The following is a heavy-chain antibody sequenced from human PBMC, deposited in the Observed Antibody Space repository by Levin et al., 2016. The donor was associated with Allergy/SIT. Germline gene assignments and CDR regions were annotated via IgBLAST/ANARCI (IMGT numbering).Heavy chain of an antibody. Sequence: GESLKISCAASGFTFSSYFMSWVRQAPGKGLEWVANIKQDGSEGGYVDSVRGRFTISRDNAKNSMFLQMSSLRAEDTAVYYCARWLYSSGWSLDYWGRGTLVTVSS. V-gene: IGHV3-7*03. D-gene: IGHD6-19*01. CDR2: IKQDGSEG. CDR3: ARWLYSSGWSLDY. J-gene: IGHJ4*02. CDR1: GFTFSSYF.